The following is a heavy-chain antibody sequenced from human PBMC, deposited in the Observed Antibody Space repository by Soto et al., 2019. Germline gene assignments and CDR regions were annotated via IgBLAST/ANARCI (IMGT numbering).Heavy chain of an antibody. CDR3: AGFGYSKGYAY. Sequence: QVQLEQSGAEVKKPGSSVKVSCKASGDTVNSYAIIWVRQAPGQGLEWMGSIIPLFGTANSAQKFRDRVTITADKSTSTAYMELTSLRSEDTAVYYCAGFGYSKGYAYWGQGTLVTVSS. D-gene: IGHD5-18*01. CDR2: IIPLFGTA. CDR1: GDTVNSYA. J-gene: IGHJ4*02. V-gene: IGHV1-69*06.